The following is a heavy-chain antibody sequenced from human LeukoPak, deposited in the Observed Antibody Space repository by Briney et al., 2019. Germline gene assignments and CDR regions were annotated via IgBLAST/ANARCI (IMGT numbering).Heavy chain of an antibody. Sequence: GGSLRLSCAASGFSFNSYWMTWVRQPPGRGLEWLANIDPAGTDTYYVDPVKGRFTISRDNAKNLAYLQMNTLRAEDTAVYSCGRFGYVAGIDLWGQGTLVTVSS. CDR1: GFSFNSYW. D-gene: IGHD6-19*01. CDR2: IDPAGTDT. CDR3: GRFGYVAGIDL. V-gene: IGHV3-7*01. J-gene: IGHJ4*02.